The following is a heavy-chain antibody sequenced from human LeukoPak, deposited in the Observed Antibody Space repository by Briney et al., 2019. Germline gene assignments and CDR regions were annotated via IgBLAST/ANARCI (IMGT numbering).Heavy chain of an antibody. Sequence: GGSLRLSCAASGFTFSSYEMNWVRQAPGKGLEWVSAISGSGGSTYYADSVKGRFTISRDNSKNTLYLQMNSLRAEDTAVYYCAKGLTYYSASYGDAFDIWGQGTMVTVSS. CDR3: AKGLTYYSASYGDAFDI. CDR2: ISGSGGST. D-gene: IGHD1-26*01. J-gene: IGHJ3*02. CDR1: GFTFSSYE. V-gene: IGHV3-23*01.